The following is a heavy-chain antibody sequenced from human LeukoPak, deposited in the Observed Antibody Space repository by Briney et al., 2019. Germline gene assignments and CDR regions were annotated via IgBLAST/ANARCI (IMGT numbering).Heavy chain of an antibody. J-gene: IGHJ4*02. CDR3: AAIPVWVVVPAAQFDY. D-gene: IGHD2-2*01. Sequence: ASVKVSCKVSGYTLTELSMHWVRQAPGKGLEWMGGFDPEDGETIYAQKFQGRVTMAEGTSTDTAYMELSSLRSEDTAVYYCAAIPVWVVVPAAQFDYWGQGTLVTVSS. V-gene: IGHV1-24*01. CDR2: FDPEDGET. CDR1: GYTLTELS.